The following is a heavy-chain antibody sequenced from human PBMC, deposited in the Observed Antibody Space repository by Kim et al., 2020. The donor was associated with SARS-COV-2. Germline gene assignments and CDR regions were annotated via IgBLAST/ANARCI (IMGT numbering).Heavy chain of an antibody. CDR1: GGSISSSSYY. D-gene: IGHD3-10*01. CDR2: IYYSGST. V-gene: IGHV4-39*01. J-gene: IGHJ4*02. CDR3: ARHEDGSGSYLAFDY. Sequence: SETLSLTCTVSGGSISSSSYYWGWIRQPPGKGLEWIGSIYYSGSTYYNPSLKSRVTISVDTSKNQFSLKLSSVTAADTAVYYCARHEDGSGSYLAFDYWGQGTLVTVSS.